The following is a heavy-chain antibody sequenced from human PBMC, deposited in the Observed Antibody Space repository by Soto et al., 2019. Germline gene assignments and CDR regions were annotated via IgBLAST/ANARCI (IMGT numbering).Heavy chain of an antibody. J-gene: IGHJ3*02. CDR3: AKKYCTSTSCNDAFDI. V-gene: IGHV4-59*02. CDR1: GGSVSSSY. CDR2: LYKSGST. D-gene: IGHD2-2*01. Sequence: SETLSLTCTVSGGSVSSSYWTWIRQPPGKGLEWIGYLYKSGSTNYNPSLKGRVTISVDTSKNQFSLRLSSVTAADTAVYYYAKKYCTSTSCNDAFDIWGQGTMVTVSS.